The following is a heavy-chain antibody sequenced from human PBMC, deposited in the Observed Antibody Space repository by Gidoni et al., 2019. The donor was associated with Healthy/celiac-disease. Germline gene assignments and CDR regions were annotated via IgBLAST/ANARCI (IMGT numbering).Heavy chain of an antibody. J-gene: IGHJ4*02. D-gene: IGHD2-15*01. CDR3: ARGWWLQEFDS. V-gene: IGHV3-7*01. CDR2: IKQDGSQK. Sequence: EVQLVESGGGLVQPGGSLRLSCAASGFTFSNYWMSWVRQAPGKGLEWVANIKQDGSQKYYVDSVRGRFTISRDNAKNSLHLQMNSLRAEDTAVYYCARGWWLQEFDSWGQGTLVTVSS. CDR1: GFTFSNYW.